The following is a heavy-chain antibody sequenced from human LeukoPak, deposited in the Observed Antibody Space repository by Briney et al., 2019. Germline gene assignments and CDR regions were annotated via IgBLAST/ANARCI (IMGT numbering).Heavy chain of an antibody. J-gene: IGHJ6*03. CDR1: GYTFTNYD. Sequence: ASVKVSCKASGYTFTNYDINWVRQAPGQGLEWMGWIYPNSGGTNYAQKFQGRVTVTRDTSISTAYMELSRLRSDDTAVYYCAREAYDSGNFRTDYYYMDVWGIGTTVTVSS. D-gene: IGHD3-10*01. V-gene: IGHV1-2*02. CDR2: IYPNSGGT. CDR3: AREAYDSGNFRTDYYYMDV.